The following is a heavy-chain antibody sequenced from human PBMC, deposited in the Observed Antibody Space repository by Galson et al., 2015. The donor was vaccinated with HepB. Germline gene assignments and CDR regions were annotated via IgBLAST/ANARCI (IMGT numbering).Heavy chain of an antibody. Sequence: SLRLSCATSGFKFSHYSMNWVRQAPGKGLEWVSHISVSGSMIYYADSVRGRFIISRDNSVNSLFLQMNSLRADDTAVYYCAREDTSAWSVAYWGQGALVTVSS. CDR2: ISVSGSMI. D-gene: IGHD2-2*01. CDR3: AREDTSAWSVAY. V-gene: IGHV3-48*04. CDR1: GFKFSHYS. J-gene: IGHJ4*02.